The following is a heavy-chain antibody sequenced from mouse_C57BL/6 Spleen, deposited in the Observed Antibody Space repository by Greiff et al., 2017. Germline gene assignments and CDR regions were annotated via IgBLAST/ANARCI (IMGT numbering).Heavy chain of an antibody. CDR3: ARGVEKAY. CDR1: GYAFTNYL. J-gene: IGHJ3*01. Sequence: QVQLQQSGAELVRPGTSVKVSCKASGYAFTNYLIEWVKQRPGQGLEWIGVINPGSGGTNYNEKFKGKATLTADKSSSTAYMQLSSLTSEDSAVYFCARGVEKAYWGQGTLVTVSA. CDR2: INPGSGGT. D-gene: IGHD1-1*01. V-gene: IGHV1-54*01.